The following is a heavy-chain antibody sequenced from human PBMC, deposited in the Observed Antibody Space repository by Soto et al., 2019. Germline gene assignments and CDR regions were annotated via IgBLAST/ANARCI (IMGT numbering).Heavy chain of an antibody. CDR3: ARHRWGSGSYSGLLDF. D-gene: IGHD3-10*01. CDR2: VHYRGSA. V-gene: IGHV4-39*01. CDR1: GGSISTSSYF. J-gene: IGHJ4*02. Sequence: QLQLQESGPGLVKPSETLSLTCSVSGGSISTSSYFWGWIRQPPGKGLEWVGAVHYRGSANYRSSLQSRVTISVDTSQNQFSLRLSSVTAADTAVYYCARHRWGSGSYSGLLDFWGQGALVTVSS.